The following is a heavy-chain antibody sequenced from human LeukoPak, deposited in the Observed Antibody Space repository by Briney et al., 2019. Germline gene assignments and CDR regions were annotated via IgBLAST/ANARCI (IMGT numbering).Heavy chain of an antibody. Sequence: SVKVSCKASGGTFSSYAISWVRQAPEQGLEWMGGIIPIFGTANYAQKFQGRVTITTDESTSTAYMELSSLRSEDTAVYYCARDHPLPWFGELLQQQRYNWFDPWGQGTLVTVSS. V-gene: IGHV1-69*05. CDR1: GGTFSSYA. CDR2: IIPIFGTA. D-gene: IGHD3-10*01. J-gene: IGHJ5*02. CDR3: ARDHPLPWFGELLQQQRYNWFDP.